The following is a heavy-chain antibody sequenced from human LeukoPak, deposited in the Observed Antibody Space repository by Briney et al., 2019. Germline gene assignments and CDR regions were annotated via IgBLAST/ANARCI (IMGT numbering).Heavy chain of an antibody. Sequence: SETLSLTCTVSGGSISGGVYSWNWIRQHPGKGLEWLGYIFSSGHSYYNPSLKSRVSISEDTSTNQFSLKLRSVTAADAAVYYCARDRGDLTVAGHFDSWGQGTLVTVSS. CDR2: IFSSGHS. V-gene: IGHV4-31*03. J-gene: IGHJ5*01. D-gene: IGHD6-19*01. CDR1: GGSISGGVYS. CDR3: ARDRGDLTVAGHFDS.